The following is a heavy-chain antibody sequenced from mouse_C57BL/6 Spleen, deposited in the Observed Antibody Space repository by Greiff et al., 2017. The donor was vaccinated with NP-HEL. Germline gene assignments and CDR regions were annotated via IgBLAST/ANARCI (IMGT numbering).Heavy chain of an antibody. D-gene: IGHD2-4*01. CDR1: GYTFTSYG. J-gene: IGHJ2*01. CDR2: IYPRSGNT. CDR3: ARGDYDYYYFDY. Sequence: VQLQQSGAELARPGASVKLSCKASGYTFTSYGISWVKQRPGQGLEWIGEIYPRSGNTYYNEKFKGKATLTADKSSSTAYMELRSLTSEDSAVYFCARGDYDYYYFDYWGQGTTLTVSS. V-gene: IGHV1-81*01.